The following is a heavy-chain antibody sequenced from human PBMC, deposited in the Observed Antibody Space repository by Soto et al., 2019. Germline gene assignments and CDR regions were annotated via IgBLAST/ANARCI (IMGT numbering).Heavy chain of an antibody. D-gene: IGHD6-19*01. V-gene: IGHV1-69*06. CDR2: IIPIFGAP. Sequence: QVQLVQSGAEVKKPGSSVKVSCKASGGSFSSYAISWVRQAPVQGLEWMGGIIPIFGAPTYAQKFQGRVTIIADKSTSSAYMELSSLRSEDTALYYCARAGPVSGNHASDIWGQGTLVTVSS. CDR3: ARAGPVSGNHASDI. J-gene: IGHJ3*02. CDR1: GGSFSSYA.